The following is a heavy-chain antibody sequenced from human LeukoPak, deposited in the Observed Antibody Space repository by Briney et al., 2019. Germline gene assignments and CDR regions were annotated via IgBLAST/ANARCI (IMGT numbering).Heavy chain of an antibody. V-gene: IGHV1-18*01. Sequence: RASVKVSCKASGYTFTSYGISWVRQAPGQGLEWMGWISAYNGNTNYAQKLQGRVTMTTDTSTSTAYMELRSLRSDDTAVYYCARASYCRGWYYYYYYGMDFWGQGTTVTVSS. CDR1: GYTFTSYG. CDR3: ARASYCRGWYYYYYYGMDF. CDR2: ISAYNGNT. D-gene: IGHD6-19*01. J-gene: IGHJ6*02.